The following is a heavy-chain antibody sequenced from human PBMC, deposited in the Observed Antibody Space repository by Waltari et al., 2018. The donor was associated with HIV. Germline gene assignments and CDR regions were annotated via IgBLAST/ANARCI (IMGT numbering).Heavy chain of an antibody. Sequence: QVQLVQSGAEVKQPGAAVKVSCKASVYTFTRYEINWVRQDTVQGREWMGWMNPNSGNTGYAQKFQGRVTMTRNTSISTAYMELSSLRSEDTAVYYCARVPHQYYDFWSGQYGMDVWGQGTTVTVSS. J-gene: IGHJ6*02. CDR2: MNPNSGNT. D-gene: IGHD3-3*01. CDR3: ARVPHQYYDFWSGQYGMDV. CDR1: VYTFTRYE. V-gene: IGHV1-8*01.